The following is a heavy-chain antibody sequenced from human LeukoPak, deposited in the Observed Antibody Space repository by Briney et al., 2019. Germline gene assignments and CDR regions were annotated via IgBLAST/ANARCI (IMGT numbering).Heavy chain of an antibody. V-gene: IGHV4-39*07. CDR1: GGSVSSSSYY. CDR2: IYYSGST. D-gene: IGHD1-14*01. Sequence: SETLSLTCTVSGGSVSSSSYYWGWIRQPPGKGLEWIGSIYYSGSTYYNPSLNSRLTISADTSKNQFSLKMDSVTAADTAVYYCARINFNPDYWGQGTLVSVSS. J-gene: IGHJ4*02. CDR3: ARINFNPDY.